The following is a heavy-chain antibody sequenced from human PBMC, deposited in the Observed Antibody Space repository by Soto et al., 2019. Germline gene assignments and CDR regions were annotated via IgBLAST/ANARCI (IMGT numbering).Heavy chain of an antibody. CDR3: AKDSSGLDP. D-gene: IGHD6-25*01. Sequence: TSETLSLTCAVSGFFIRDNYFWGWIRQPPGKGLEWLGSIYHDGDTRYNPSLKSRVTISVDTSKNEFTLRVTSVTAADTAVYFCAKDSSGLDPWSQGTLVTVSS. CDR2: IYHDGDT. J-gene: IGHJ5*02. CDR1: GFFIRDNYF. V-gene: IGHV4-38-2*02.